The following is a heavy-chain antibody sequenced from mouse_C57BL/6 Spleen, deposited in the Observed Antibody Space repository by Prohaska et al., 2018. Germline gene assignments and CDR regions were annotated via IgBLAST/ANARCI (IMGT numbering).Heavy chain of an antibody. CDR2: IYPGSGNT. Sequence: PGPGLEWIARIYPGSGNTYYNEKFKGKATLTAEKSSSTAYTQLSSLTSEDSAVYFCARHNLAMDYWGQGTSVTVSS. CDR3: ARHNLAMDY. D-gene: IGHD1-3*01. V-gene: IGHV1-76*01. J-gene: IGHJ4*01.